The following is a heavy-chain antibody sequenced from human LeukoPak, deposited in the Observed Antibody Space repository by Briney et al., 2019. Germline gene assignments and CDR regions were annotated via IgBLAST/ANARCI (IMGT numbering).Heavy chain of an antibody. CDR3: ARRDIVATGSFDS. CDR2: IKQDGSEK. CDR1: GFTFSSYW. D-gene: IGHD5-12*01. J-gene: IGHJ4*02. V-gene: IGHV3-7*05. Sequence: GGSLRLSCAASGFTFSSYWMSWVRQAPGQGLEWVANIKQDGSEKYYVDSVKGRFTISRDNAKNSLYLQMNRLRAEDTAVYYCARRDIVATGSFDSWGQGTLVTVSS.